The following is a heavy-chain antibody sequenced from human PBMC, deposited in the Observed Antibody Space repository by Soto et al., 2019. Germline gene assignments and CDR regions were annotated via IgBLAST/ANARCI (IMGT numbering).Heavy chain of an antibody. CDR2: IYWNDDK. Sequence: PTLVNRRETLTRRCRCSGFSLSNNGVGVGWIRQPPGKALEWLALIYWNDDKRYSPSLQSRLTITKDTSKNQVVLTMTNLHPVDTATYYCAREGAIVPRFFDPWGQGTLVTVSS. D-gene: IGHD1-26*01. CDR1: GFSLSNNGVG. CDR3: AREGAIVPRFFDP. J-gene: IGHJ5*02. V-gene: IGHV2-5*01.